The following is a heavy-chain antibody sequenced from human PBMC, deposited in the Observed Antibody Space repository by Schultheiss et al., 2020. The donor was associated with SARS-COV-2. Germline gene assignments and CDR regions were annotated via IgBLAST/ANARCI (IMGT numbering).Heavy chain of an antibody. J-gene: IGHJ4*02. Sequence: SQTLSLTCAVYGGSFSGYYWSWIRQPPGKGLEWIGYIYYSGSIEYNPSLKSRVTMSLDTSRRQFSLRLRSMTAADTAVYYCARAGGYCTNGVCYTGFDYWGQGTLVTVSS. V-gene: IGHV4-59*01. CDR3: ARAGGYCTNGVCYTGFDY. CDR2: IYYSGSI. D-gene: IGHD2-8*01. CDR1: GGSFSGYY.